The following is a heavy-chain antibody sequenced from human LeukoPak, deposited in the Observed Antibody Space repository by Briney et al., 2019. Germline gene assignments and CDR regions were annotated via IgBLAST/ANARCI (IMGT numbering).Heavy chain of an antibody. Sequence: SETLSLTCTVSGGSISSSSYYWGWIRQPPGKGLEWIGSIYYSGSTYYNPSLKSRVTIPVDTSKNQFSLKLSSVTAADTAVYYCARDFGVVMPLYYFDYWGQGTLVTVSS. CDR2: IYYSGST. J-gene: IGHJ4*02. CDR3: ARDFGVVMPLYYFDY. D-gene: IGHD3-3*01. V-gene: IGHV4-39*02. CDR1: GGSISSSSYY.